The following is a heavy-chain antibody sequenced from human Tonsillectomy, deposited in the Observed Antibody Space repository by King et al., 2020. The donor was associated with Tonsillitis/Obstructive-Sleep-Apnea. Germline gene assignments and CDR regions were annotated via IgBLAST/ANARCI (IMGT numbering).Heavy chain of an antibody. D-gene: IGHD3-9*01. V-gene: IGHV3-30*04. CDR3: ARRQTNLYYDILTCHADY. J-gene: IGHJ4*02. CDR2: ISYDGGNK. Sequence: VQLVESGGGVVQPGRSLRLSCAASGFTFRSYSMHWVRQAPGKGLEWVAVISYDGGNKYYADSVMGRFTISRDTSKTTLYLQMNSLRPDDTAVYYCARRQTNLYYDILTCHADYWGQGTLVTVSS. CDR1: GFTFRSYS.